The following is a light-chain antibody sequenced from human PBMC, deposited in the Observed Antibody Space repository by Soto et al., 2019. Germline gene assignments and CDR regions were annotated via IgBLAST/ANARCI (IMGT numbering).Light chain of an antibody. CDR2: AAS. J-gene: IGKJ5*01. CDR1: QTISTY. CDR3: QQSYSTPIT. Sequence: DIQMTQSPSSLSASVGDRVTITCRASQTISTYLNWYQQKPGKAPKLLIYAASSLQSGVPSRFSGSGSGTDFTLTISSLHPEDFATYYCQQSYSTPITFGQGTRLEI. V-gene: IGKV1-39*01.